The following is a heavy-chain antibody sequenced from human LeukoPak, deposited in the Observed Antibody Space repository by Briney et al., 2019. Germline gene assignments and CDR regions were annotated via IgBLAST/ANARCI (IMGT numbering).Heavy chain of an antibody. D-gene: IGHD2-21*02. CDR1: GYTFTSYD. V-gene: IGHV1-8*01. J-gene: IGHJ5*02. CDR3: ARVPNGGDEFDP. CDR2: MNPTSGNT. Sequence: ASVKVSCTASGYTFTSYDINWVRQATGQGLEWMGWMNPTSGNTGYAQKFQGRVTVTRDTSIGTAYMELSSLRSEDSAVYYCARVPNGGDEFDPWGQGTLVTVSS.